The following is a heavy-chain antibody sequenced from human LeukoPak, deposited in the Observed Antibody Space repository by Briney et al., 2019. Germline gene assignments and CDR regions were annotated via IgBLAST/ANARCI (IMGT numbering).Heavy chain of an antibody. CDR1: GGSISRAGYY. CDR2: IYYSGST. CDR3: ARDGKAAAYYYYMDV. Sequence: PSETLSLTCTVSGGSISRAGYYWSWVRQPPGKGLEWIGYIYYSGSTNYNPSLKSRVTISVDTSKNQFSLKLNSVTAADTAVYYCARDGKAAAYYYYMDVWGKGTTVTISS. V-gene: IGHV4-61*08. D-gene: IGHD6-13*01. J-gene: IGHJ6*03.